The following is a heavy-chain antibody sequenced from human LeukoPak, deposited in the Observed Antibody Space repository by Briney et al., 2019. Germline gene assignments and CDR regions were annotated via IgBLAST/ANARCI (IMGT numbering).Heavy chain of an antibody. D-gene: IGHD2-15*01. Sequence: SETLSLTCTVSGGSLSCSSWTWIRQPPRKGLEWIGYLYHSGSTSYNPSLKSRLTISVNTSKSQFSLNLSSVTAADTAVYFCARVNEMVAASTSAFDYWGKGILVTVSA. CDR3: ARVNEMVAASTSAFDY. CDR1: GGSLSCSS. V-gene: IGHV4-59*08. CDR2: LYHSGST. J-gene: IGHJ4*02.